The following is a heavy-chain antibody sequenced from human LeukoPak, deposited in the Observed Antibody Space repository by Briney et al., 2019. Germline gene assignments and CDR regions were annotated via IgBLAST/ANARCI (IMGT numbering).Heavy chain of an antibody. J-gene: IGHJ6*02. V-gene: IGHV1-69*04. D-gene: IGHD2-15*01. CDR3: ARGRGQYYGMDV. CDR1: GGTFSSYA. CDR2: IIPILGIA. Sequence: SVTVSCKASGGTFSSYAISWVRQAPGQGLEWMGRIIPILGIANYAQKLQGRVTITADKSTSTAYMELSSLRSEDKAVYYCARGRGQYYGMDVWGQGTTVTVSS.